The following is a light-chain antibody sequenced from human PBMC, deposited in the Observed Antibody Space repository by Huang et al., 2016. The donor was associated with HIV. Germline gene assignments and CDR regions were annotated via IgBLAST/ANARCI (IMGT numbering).Light chain of an antibody. CDR2: GVS. CDR3: QQYDSSPTT. Sequence: NQNISSDYVAWYRQKPGQAPSLLIYGVSRRATGVPDRFSGSGSGTEFSLTISRLGPDDCAVFFCQQYDSSPTTFGQGTNLEIK. CDR1: QNISSDY. J-gene: IGKJ2*01. V-gene: IGKV3-20*01.